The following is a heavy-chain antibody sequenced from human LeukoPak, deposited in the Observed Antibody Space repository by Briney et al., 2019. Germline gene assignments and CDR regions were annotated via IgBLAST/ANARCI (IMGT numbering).Heavy chain of an antibody. J-gene: IGHJ4*02. V-gene: IGHV3-23*01. Sequence: PGGSLRLSCAASGFTFRNYAMSWVRQAPGKGLEWVSAITGSGGNTYYADSVKGRFTISRDNSKNTVFLQMNSLRAEDTAVYYCAKWGDYDVLTGYYVSYYWGQGTLVTVSS. D-gene: IGHD3-9*01. CDR1: GFTFRNYA. CDR3: AKWGDYDVLTGYYVSYY. CDR2: ITGSGGNT.